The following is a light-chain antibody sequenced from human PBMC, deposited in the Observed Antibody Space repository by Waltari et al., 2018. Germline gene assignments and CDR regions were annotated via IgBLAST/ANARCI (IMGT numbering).Light chain of an antibody. V-gene: IGKV1-33*01. Sequence: DIQMTQSPSSLSASVGDRVTITCQASQDISSYLYWYQQKPGKAPKLLMSAASNLEAGVPSRFSGSRSGTDFTFTITSLQSEDIATYYCQQYADLPWTFGQGTKVEIK. CDR3: QQYADLPWT. CDR1: QDISSY. CDR2: AAS. J-gene: IGKJ1*01.